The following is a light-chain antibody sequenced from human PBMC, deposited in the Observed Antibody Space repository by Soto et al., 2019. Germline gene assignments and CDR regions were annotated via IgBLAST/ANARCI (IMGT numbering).Light chain of an antibody. J-gene: IGKJ1*01. CDR1: QSVLYSSNNKNY. V-gene: IGKV4-1*01. Sequence: DIVMTQSPDSLAVSLGERATINCKSSQSVLYSSNNKNYLAWYQQKPGQPPKLLIYWASTPESGVPDRFSGSGSGTDFTLTLSSLQAADVAVYYCQQYYSTPLTFGQGTKVEIK. CDR2: WAS. CDR3: QQYYSTPLT.